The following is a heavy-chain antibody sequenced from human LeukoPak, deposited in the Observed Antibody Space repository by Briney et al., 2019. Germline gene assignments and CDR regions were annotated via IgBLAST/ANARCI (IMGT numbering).Heavy chain of an antibody. CDR1: GITFSTYA. Sequence: GGSLRLSCAASGITFSTYAMSWVRQAPGKGLEWVSAISGSGGSTYYADAVKGRFTISRDNSKNTLYLQMNSLRAEDTALYYCARDLHYYVAMDVWGQGTTVTVSS. J-gene: IGHJ6*02. CDR2: ISGSGGST. V-gene: IGHV3-23*01. CDR3: ARDLHYYVAMDV. D-gene: IGHD3-10*02.